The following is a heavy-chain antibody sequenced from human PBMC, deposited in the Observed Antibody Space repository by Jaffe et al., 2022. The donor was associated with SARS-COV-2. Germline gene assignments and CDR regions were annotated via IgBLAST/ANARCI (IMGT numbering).Heavy chain of an antibody. V-gene: IGHV4-59*08. CDR2: IYYSGST. CDR1: GGSISSYY. Sequence: QVQLQESGPGLVKPSETLSLTCTVSGGSISSYYWSWIRQPPGKGLEWIGYIYYSGSTNYNPSLKSRVTISVDTSKNQFSLKLSSVTAADTAVYYCARHVYSSDRWGMDYWGQGTLVTVSS. D-gene: IGHD6-19*01. CDR3: ARHVYSSDRWGMDY. J-gene: IGHJ4*02.